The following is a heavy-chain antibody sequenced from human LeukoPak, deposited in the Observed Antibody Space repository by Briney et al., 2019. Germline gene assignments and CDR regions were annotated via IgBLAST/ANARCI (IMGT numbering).Heavy chain of an antibody. J-gene: IGHJ4*02. Sequence: ASVKVSCKASGYTFTGHYMYWVRQAPGQGLEWMGWINPNSGDTNYAQKFQCRVTMTRDTSISTAYMDLNRLTSDDTAVYYCARRLTTSQDLDYWGQGTLVTVSS. V-gene: IGHV1-2*02. CDR2: INPNSGDT. CDR3: ARRLTTSQDLDY. CDR1: GYTFTGHY. D-gene: IGHD2-2*01.